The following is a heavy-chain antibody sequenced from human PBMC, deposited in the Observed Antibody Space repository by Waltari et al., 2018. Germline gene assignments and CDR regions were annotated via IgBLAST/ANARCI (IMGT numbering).Heavy chain of an antibody. J-gene: IGHJ4*02. CDR1: GGSFNDNNYY. CDR2: IFYNGYT. D-gene: IGHD2-21*01. V-gene: IGHV4-39*01. Sequence: QLQLQESGPGPVKPSETLSLTCTVPGGSFNDNNYYWGWIRQPPGKGLEWIGSIFYNGYTYYNPSLKSRLAISIDSSKNQFSLKLRSVSAADTAVYYCTRHYYGDPGDHWGQGILVTVSS. CDR3: TRHYYGDPGDH.